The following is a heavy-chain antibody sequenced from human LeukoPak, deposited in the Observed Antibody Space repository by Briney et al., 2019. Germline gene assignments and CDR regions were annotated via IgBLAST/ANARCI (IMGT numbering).Heavy chain of an antibody. J-gene: IGHJ4*02. V-gene: IGHV1-69*13. CDR2: IIPIFGTA. CDR3: ARDSGDTAVVNDY. Sequence: ASVKVSCKASGGTFSSYAISWVRQAPGQGLEWMGGIIPIFGTANYAQKFQGRVTITADESTSTAYMELSSLRSEDTAVYYCARDSGDTAVVNDYWGQGTLVTVSS. CDR1: GGTFSSYA. D-gene: IGHD5-18*01.